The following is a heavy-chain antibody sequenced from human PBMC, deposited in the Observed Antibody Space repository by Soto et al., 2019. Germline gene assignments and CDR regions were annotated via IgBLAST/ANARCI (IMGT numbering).Heavy chain of an antibody. CDR2: INPYNGNT. D-gene: IGHD6-13*01. Sequence: QVQLVQSGAEVKKPGASVKVSCKASGYTFTNYGISWVRQAPGQGLEWMGWINPYNGNTNYAQKLQGRVTMTTDTSTSTAYMELRSLGADDTAVYYCASRLAAAELVWGQGTLVTVSS. J-gene: IGHJ4*02. CDR3: ASRLAAAELV. CDR1: GYTFTNYG. V-gene: IGHV1-18*01.